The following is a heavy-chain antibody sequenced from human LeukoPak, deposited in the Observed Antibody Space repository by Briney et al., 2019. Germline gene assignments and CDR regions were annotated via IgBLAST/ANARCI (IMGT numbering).Heavy chain of an antibody. CDR1: GFTFDDHG. D-gene: IGHD5-12*01. V-gene: IGHV3-9*01. CDR3: TKRAGGWSWHFDL. Sequence: GGSLRLSCAASGFTFDDHGMHWVRQAPGKGLEWVSGISWNGGSQGYADSVKGRFTVSRDNAKNSLYLQMNSLKTEDTAFYCCTKRAGGWSWHFDLWGRGTLVIVSS. CDR2: ISWNGGSQ. J-gene: IGHJ2*01.